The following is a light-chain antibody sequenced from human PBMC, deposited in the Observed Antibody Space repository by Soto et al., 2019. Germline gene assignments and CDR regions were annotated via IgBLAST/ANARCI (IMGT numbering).Light chain of an antibody. J-gene: IGKJ2*01. CDR3: QQSYSIPFT. Sequence: IQLTQSPSSLSASVGDRVTITCRASQAIINYLAWYQQKPGKAPQLLIYGASTLQSGVPSRFSGSGSGTHFTLTVSSLQPEDFATYYCQQSYSIPFTFGQGTNLEIK. CDR2: GAS. V-gene: IGKV1-9*01. CDR1: QAIINY.